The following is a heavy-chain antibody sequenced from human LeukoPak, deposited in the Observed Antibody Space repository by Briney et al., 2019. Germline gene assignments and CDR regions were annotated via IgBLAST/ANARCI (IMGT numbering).Heavy chain of an antibody. V-gene: IGHV1-69*04. Sequence: GASVKVSCKASGGTFSSYAISWVRQAPGQGLEWMGRIIPILGIANYAQKFQGRVTITADKSTSTAYMELSSLRSEDTAVYYCARGLGSGLSYYFDYWGQGTLVTVSS. D-gene: IGHD6-19*01. J-gene: IGHJ4*02. CDR2: IIPILGIA. CDR1: GGTFSSYA. CDR3: ARGLGSGLSYYFDY.